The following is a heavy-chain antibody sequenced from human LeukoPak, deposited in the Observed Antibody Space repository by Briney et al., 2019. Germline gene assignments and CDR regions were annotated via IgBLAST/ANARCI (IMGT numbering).Heavy chain of an antibody. CDR3: ARRPVYYYGSGSYTPLDY. CDR2: ISYDGSNK. V-gene: IGHV3-30*15. J-gene: IGHJ4*02. D-gene: IGHD3-10*01. CDR1: GFTVSSYA. Sequence: GGSLRLSCAASGFTVSSYAMHWVRQAPGKGLEWGAVISYDGSNKYYADSVKGRFTMSRDNSKNTLYLQMSSLRAEDTAVYYRARRPVYYYGSGSYTPLDYSGQRTLVTVSS.